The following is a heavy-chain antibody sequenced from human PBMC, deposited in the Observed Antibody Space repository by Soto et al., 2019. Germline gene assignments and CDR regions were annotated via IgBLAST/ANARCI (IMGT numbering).Heavy chain of an antibody. D-gene: IGHD3-22*01. V-gene: IGHV3-33*01. CDR2: ISSDVSNK. J-gene: IGHJ4*02. CDR3: ARNQYYDSSGPPGY. CDR1: GFIFSNYG. Sequence: GGSLRLSCTVSGFIFSNYGMHWVRQAPGKGLEWVAGISSDVSNKYYADSVKGRFTISRDNYKNTVYLQMDRLRADDTAVYYCARNQYYDSSGPPGYGGQGTLVTVSS.